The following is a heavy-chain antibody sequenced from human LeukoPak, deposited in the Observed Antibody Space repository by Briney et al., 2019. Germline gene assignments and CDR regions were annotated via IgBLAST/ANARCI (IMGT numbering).Heavy chain of an antibody. J-gene: IGHJ5*02. V-gene: IGHV3-7*01. CDR2: IKQDGSEK. CDR1: GFTFSDVW. Sequence: GGSLKLSCAASGFTFSDVWMSWVRQAPGKGLEWVANIKQDGSEKYYVDSVKGRFTISRDNAKNSLYLQMNSLRAEDTAVYYCGRWFDPWGQGTLVTVSS. CDR3: GRWFDP.